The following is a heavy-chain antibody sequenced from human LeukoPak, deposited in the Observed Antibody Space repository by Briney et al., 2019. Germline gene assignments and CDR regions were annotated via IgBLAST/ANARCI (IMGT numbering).Heavy chain of an antibody. D-gene: IGHD6-13*01. CDR1: GFTFSDYY. Sequence: TGGSLRLSCAASGFTFSDYYMSWFRQAPGKGLEWVSYISYSSSYTNYEDSVKGRFTISRDNSKNSLYLQMNSLRAEDTAVYYCARDLKKQQLGFDYWGRGTLVTVSS. V-gene: IGHV3-11*05. J-gene: IGHJ4*02. CDR3: ARDLKKQQLGFDY. CDR2: ISYSSSYT.